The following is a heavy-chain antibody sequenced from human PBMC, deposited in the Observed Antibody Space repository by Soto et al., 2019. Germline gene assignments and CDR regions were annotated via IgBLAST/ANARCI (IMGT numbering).Heavy chain of an antibody. J-gene: IGHJ4*02. D-gene: IGHD1-26*01. CDR3: ARRGSGSYYDY. V-gene: IGHV3-23*01. Sequence: EVQLLESGGGLVQPGGSLRLSCAASGFTFSSYAMRWVRQAPGKGLEWVAAISGSGGSTYYADSVKGRFTISRDNSKNTLYLQMNSLRAEDTAVYYCARRGSGSYYDYWGQGTLVTVSS. CDR1: GFTFSSYA. CDR2: ISGSGGST.